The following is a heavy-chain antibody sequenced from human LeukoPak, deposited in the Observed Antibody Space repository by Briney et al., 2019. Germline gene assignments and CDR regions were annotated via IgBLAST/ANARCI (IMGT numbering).Heavy chain of an antibody. CDR2: IRYDGSNK. CDR3: AGELEVSGGILWFGELETFDP. Sequence: GGSLRLSCAAPGFTFSSYGMDWVRQAPGKGLEWVAFIRYDGSNKYYADSVKGRFTISRDNSKNTLYLQMNSLRAEDTAVYYCAGELEVSGGILWFGELETFDPWGQGTLVTVSS. CDR1: GFTFSSYG. V-gene: IGHV3-30*02. D-gene: IGHD3-10*01. J-gene: IGHJ5*02.